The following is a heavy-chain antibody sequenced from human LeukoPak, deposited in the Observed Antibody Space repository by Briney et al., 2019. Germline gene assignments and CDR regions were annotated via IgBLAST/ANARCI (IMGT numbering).Heavy chain of an antibody. CDR2: ISYDGSNK. V-gene: IGHV3-30*04. J-gene: IGHJ4*02. CDR3: AKALRYFDWLFDY. Sequence: PGGSLRLSCAASGFTFSSYAMHWVRQAPGKGLEWVAVISYDGSNKYYADSVKGRFTISRDNSKNTLYLQMNSLRAEDTAVYYCAKALRYFDWLFDYWGQGTLVTVSS. D-gene: IGHD3-9*01. CDR1: GFTFSSYA.